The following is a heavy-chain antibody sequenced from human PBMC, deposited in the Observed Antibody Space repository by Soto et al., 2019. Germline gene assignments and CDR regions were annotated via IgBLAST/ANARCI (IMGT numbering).Heavy chain of an antibody. J-gene: IGHJ5*02. D-gene: IGHD5-18*01. V-gene: IGHV4-34*01. CDR1: GGSFSDYY. Sequence: SETLSLTCAVYGGSFSDYYWSWIRQPPGKGLEWIGEINRSGSTNYNPSLKSRVTISVDTSKNQFSLKLSSVTAADTAVYYCASLEVDTAMVHPTPWGQGTLVTVSS. CDR2: INRSGST. CDR3: ASLEVDTAMVHPTP.